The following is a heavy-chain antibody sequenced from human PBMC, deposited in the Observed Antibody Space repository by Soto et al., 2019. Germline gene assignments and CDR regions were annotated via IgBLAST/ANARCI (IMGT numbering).Heavy chain of an antibody. CDR1: GYTFTSYA. CDR3: ARDGTDSGSYLGWFDP. J-gene: IGHJ5*02. Sequence: QVQLVQSGAEVKKPGASVKVSCKASGYTFTSYAIHWVRQAPGQSLEWMGWINGGNGNTKYSQNFQARVTITRDTSASTAYMELSSLRSEATAVYYCARDGTDSGSYLGWFDPWGQGTLVTVSS. V-gene: IGHV1-3*01. D-gene: IGHD1-26*01. CDR2: INGGNGNT.